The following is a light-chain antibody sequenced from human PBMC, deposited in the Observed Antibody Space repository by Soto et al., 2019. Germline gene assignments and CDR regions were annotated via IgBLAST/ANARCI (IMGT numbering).Light chain of an antibody. V-gene: IGKV3D-15*01. CDR1: QSINSD. Sequence: DIVMPQSPATLSVSPGESTRLYCRASQSINSDVAWYQQKVDQTPKLLIHGASTRATGIAARFSGSGSGTDFTLTISSLEPEDFAMYYCQQYDSSPGTFGQGTKVDIK. CDR2: GAS. J-gene: IGKJ1*01. CDR3: QQYDSSPGT.